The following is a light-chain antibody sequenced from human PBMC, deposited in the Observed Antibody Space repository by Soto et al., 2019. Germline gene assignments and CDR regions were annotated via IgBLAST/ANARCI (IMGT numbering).Light chain of an antibody. CDR1: SSDVGGYHY. Sequence: QSALTHPASVSGSPGQSITISCTGTSSDVGGYHYVSWYQQHPGKAPKLMIYDVSNRPSGVSNRFSGSKSGNTASLTISGLQAEDEADYYCSSYTSSSTLGVFGTGTKLTVL. CDR3: SSYTSSSTLGV. CDR2: DVS. J-gene: IGLJ1*01. V-gene: IGLV2-14*01.